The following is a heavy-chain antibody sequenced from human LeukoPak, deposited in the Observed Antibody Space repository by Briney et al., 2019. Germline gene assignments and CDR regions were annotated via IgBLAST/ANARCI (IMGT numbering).Heavy chain of an antibody. CDR2: ISYSGNT. Sequence: SETLSLTCTVSGASISSTNYYWGWIRQPPGKGLDLIGFISYSGNTYYKSSLRSRVTTSVDTSKNQFSLRLSSVTAADTAVYYCATRGYTYGHGWFDPWGQGTLVTVSS. J-gene: IGHJ5*02. D-gene: IGHD5-18*01. CDR1: GASISSTNYY. CDR3: ATRGYTYGHGWFDP. V-gene: IGHV4-39*01.